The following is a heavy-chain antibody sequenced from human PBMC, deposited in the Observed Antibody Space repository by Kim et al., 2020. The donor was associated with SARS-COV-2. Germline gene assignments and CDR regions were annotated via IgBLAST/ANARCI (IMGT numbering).Heavy chain of an antibody. Sequence: SVKVSCKASGGTFSSYAISWVRQAPGQGLEWMGGIIPIFGTANYAQKFQGRVTITADESTSTAYMELSSLRSEDTAVYYCARDILPSIAAAGCCWFDPWGQGTLVTVSS. CDR3: ARDILPSIAAAGCCWFDP. V-gene: IGHV1-69*13. CDR2: IIPIFGTA. CDR1: GGTFSSYA. J-gene: IGHJ5*02. D-gene: IGHD6-13*01.